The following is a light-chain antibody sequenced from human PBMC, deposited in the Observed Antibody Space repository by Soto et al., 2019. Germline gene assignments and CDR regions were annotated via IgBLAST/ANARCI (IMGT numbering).Light chain of an antibody. CDR2: DAS. V-gene: IGKV1-39*01. J-gene: IGKJ5*01. Sequence: DIQMTQSPSTLSASVGDRVTITCRASQSISSWLAWYQQKPVKAPKLLIYDASSLQRGVPSRFSGSGSGTDFTLTIGGLQPEDFATYYCQQSYSPPPITFGQGTRLEI. CDR1: QSISSW. CDR3: QQSYSPPPIT.